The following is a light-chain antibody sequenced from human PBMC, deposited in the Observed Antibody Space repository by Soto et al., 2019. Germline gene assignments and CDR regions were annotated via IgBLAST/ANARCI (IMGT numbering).Light chain of an antibody. CDR2: AAS. Sequence: DIQMTQSPSSLSASVGDRVTITCRASQSISSYLNWYQQKPGKAPKLLIYAASSLQSGVPSRFSGSGSGTDFHLTISSLQPEDFATYYCQQSYSTPSITFGQGTRLEIK. V-gene: IGKV1-39*01. J-gene: IGKJ5*01. CDR3: QQSYSTPSIT. CDR1: QSISSY.